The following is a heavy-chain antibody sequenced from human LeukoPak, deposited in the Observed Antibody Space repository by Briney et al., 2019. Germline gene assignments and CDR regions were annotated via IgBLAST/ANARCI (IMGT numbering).Heavy chain of an antibody. CDR2: ISSSSSYI. CDR3: ASYSRTFDFWSGLDAFDI. Sequence: GGSLRLSCAASGFTFSSYSMNWVRQAPGKGPEWVSSISSSSSYIYYADSVKGRFTISRDNAKNSLYLQMNSLRAEDTAVYYCASYSRTFDFWSGLDAFDIWGQGTMVTVSS. CDR1: GFTFSSYS. D-gene: IGHD3-3*01. J-gene: IGHJ3*02. V-gene: IGHV3-21*01.